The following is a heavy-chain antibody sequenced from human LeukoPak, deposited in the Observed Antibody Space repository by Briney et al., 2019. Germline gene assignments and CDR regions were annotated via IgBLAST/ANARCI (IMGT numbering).Heavy chain of an antibody. V-gene: IGHV3-23*01. J-gene: IGHJ6*04. Sequence: GGSLRLSCSASGITLSSYVMSWVRQAPGKGLELVSAISGTGGSSYYADSVKGRFTSSRDKSRNPLYLQMNSRRAERTALCDCAKDLPARMGEDLWSGYYDFYGMDVWGEGTTVTVSP. CDR3: AKDLPARMGEDLWSGYYDFYGMDV. CDR2: ISGTGGSS. D-gene: IGHD3-3*01. CDR1: GITLSSYV.